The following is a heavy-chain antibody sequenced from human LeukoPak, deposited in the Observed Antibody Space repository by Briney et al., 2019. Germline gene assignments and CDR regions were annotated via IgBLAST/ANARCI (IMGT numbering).Heavy chain of an antibody. CDR1: GYTFTGYY. CDR2: INPNSGGT. J-gene: IGHJ6*03. V-gene: IGHV1-2*02. D-gene: IGHD3-16*02. Sequence: ASVTVSCKASGYTFTGYYMHWVRQAPGQGLEWMGWINPNSGGTNYAQKFQGRVTMTRDTSISTAYMELSSLRSEDTAVYYCATRKRGILRLGELSLFGYYYMDVWGKGTTVTVSS. CDR3: ATRKRGILRLGELSLFGYYYMDV.